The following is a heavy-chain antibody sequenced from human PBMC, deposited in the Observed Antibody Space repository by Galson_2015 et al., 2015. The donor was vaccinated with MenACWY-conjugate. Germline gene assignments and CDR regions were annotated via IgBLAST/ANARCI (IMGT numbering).Heavy chain of an antibody. CDR1: GFTFSSCS. CDR2: IYNDGSDI. Sequence: SLRLSCAASGFTFSSCSMYWVRQAPGKGLVWVSRIYNDGSDITYADSVKGRFTISRDNAKNTLFLQMNSLRAEDTAVYYCARGGIGAFDYWAQGTLVTVSS. J-gene: IGHJ4*02. D-gene: IGHD3-16*01. CDR3: ARGGIGAFDY. V-gene: IGHV3-74*01.